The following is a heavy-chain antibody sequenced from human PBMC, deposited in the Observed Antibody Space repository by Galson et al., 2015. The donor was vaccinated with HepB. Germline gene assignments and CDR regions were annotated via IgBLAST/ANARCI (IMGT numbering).Heavy chain of an antibody. V-gene: IGHV3-49*04. CDR3: TSSAAPPSIYGWGTAGLDY. J-gene: IGHJ4*02. Sequence: SLRLSCAASGFTFGDYAMSWVRQAPGKGLEWVGFIRSKAYGGTTEYAASVKGRFTISRDDSKSIAYLQMDRLKTEDTAVYYCTSSAAPPSIYGWGTAGLDYWGQGTLVTVSS. D-gene: IGHD3-10*01. CDR1: GFTFGDYA. CDR2: IRSKAYGGTT.